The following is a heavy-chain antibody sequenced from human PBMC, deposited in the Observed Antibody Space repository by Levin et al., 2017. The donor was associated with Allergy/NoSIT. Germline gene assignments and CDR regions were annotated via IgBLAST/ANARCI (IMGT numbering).Heavy chain of an antibody. J-gene: IGHJ4*02. D-gene: IGHD3-10*01. Sequence: GGSLRLSCETSGFILSSYWMSWVRLAPGKGLEWVANIKQDGSEKFYVDSVKGRFTISRDNAKNSLFLQMYNLRAEDTAVYYCAGGYGSGRQGLWPYDFWGQGTLVTVSS. V-gene: IGHV3-7*04. CDR1: GFILSSYW. CDR3: AGGYGSGRQGLWPYDF. CDR2: IKQDGSEK.